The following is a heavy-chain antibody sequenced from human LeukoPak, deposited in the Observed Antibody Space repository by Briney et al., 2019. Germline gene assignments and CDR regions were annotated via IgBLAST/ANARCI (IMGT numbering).Heavy chain of an antibody. CDR3: ASTGGYGDRFPS. V-gene: IGHV4-34*01. J-gene: IGHJ5*02. D-gene: IGHD4-17*01. CDR1: GGSFSGYY. CDR2: INHSGST. Sequence: SETLSLTCAVYGGSFSGYYWSWIRQPPGKGLEWIGEINHSGSTNYNPSLKSRVTISVDTSKNQFSLKLTSVTAADTAVYYCASTGGYGDRFPSWGQGTLVTVSS.